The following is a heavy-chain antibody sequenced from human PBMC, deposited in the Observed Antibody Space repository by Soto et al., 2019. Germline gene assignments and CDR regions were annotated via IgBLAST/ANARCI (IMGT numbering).Heavy chain of an antibody. D-gene: IGHD1-26*01. CDR2: INSDGSST. J-gene: IGHJ6*02. Sequence: GGSLRLSCSASGFAFSSYWMHWGRQPSQRGLVWVSRINSDGSSTSYPDSVKGRFTISRDNAKNTLYLQMNSLRAEDTAVYYCAREGWELLKYYYGMDVWGQGTTVTVSS. CDR3: AREGWELLKYYYGMDV. V-gene: IGHV3-74*01. CDR1: GFAFSSYW.